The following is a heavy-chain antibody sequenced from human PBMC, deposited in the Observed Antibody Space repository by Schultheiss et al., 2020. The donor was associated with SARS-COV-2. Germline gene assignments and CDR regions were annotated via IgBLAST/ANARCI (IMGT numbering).Heavy chain of an antibody. J-gene: IGHJ4*02. CDR1: GGSISSSSYY. Sequence: SETLSLTCTVSGGSISSSSYYWGWIRQPPGKGLEWIGSIYYSGSTYYNPSLKSRVTISVDTSKNQFSLKLSSVTAADTAVYYCASTFISNWNREFDYWGQGTLVTVSS. D-gene: IGHD1-1*01. CDR2: IYYSGST. V-gene: IGHV4-39*01. CDR3: ASTFISNWNREFDY.